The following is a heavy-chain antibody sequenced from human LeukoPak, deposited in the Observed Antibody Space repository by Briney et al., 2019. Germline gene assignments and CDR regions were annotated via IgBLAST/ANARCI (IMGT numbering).Heavy chain of an antibody. D-gene: IGHD4-17*01. CDR1: GGSVSSGSYY. V-gene: IGHV4-61*01. CDR2: IYYSGST. Sequence: SETLSLTCTVSGGSVSSGSYYWSWIRQPPGKGLEWIGYIYYSGSTNYNPSLKSRVTISVDTSKNQFSLKLSSVTAADTAVYYCARSYARYYFDYWGQGTLVTVSS. J-gene: IGHJ4*02. CDR3: ARSYARYYFDY.